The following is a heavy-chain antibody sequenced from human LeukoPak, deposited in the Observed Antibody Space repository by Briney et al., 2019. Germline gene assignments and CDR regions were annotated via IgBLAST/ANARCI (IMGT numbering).Heavy chain of an antibody. CDR3: ARDGDYDSGVFDV. J-gene: IGHJ4*02. D-gene: IGHD3-22*01. Sequence: PSETLSLSCNVSGVSINIYYWSWLRQTPGKGLEWIGRSHGGGSTNYNPSLKNRVTISIDKSKKSLSLRLTSVTAADTALYFCARDGDYDSGVFDVWGQGTLVTVSS. CDR2: SHGGGST. CDR1: GVSINIYY. V-gene: IGHV4-4*07.